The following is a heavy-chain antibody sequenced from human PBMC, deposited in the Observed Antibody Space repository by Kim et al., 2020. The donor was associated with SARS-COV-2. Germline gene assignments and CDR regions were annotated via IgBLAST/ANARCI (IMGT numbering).Heavy chain of an antibody. J-gene: IGHJ4*02. D-gene: IGHD4-17*01. Sequence: TDYAAPVKGRFTISRDDSKNTLYLQMNSLKTEDTAVYYCTTDKGLRPLDYWGQGTLVTVSS. V-gene: IGHV3-15*01. CDR2: T. CDR3: TTDKGLRPLDY.